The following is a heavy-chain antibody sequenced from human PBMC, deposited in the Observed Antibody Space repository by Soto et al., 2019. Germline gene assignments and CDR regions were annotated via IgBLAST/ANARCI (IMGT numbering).Heavy chain of an antibody. V-gene: IGHV1-69*06. CDR3: ARGWGSNYDSSGGMDV. D-gene: IGHD3-16*01. Sequence: QVQLVQSGAEVKKPGSSVKVSCKASGGTFSSYAISWVRQAPGQGLEWMGGIIPIFGTANYAQKFQGRVTITEEKSTSTAYMELSSLRSEATAVYYCARGWGSNYDSSGGMDVWGQGTTVTVSS. CDR2: IIPIFGTA. J-gene: IGHJ6*02. CDR1: GGTFSSYA.